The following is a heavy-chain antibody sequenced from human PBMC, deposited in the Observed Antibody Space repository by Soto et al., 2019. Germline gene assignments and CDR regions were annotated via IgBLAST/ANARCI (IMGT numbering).Heavy chain of an antibody. Sequence: GGSLRLSCAASGFTFSSYGMHWVRQAPGKGLEWVAVISYDGSNKYYADSVKGRFTISRDNSKNTLYLQMNSLRAEDTAVYYCAKDQDGEYGYGMDVWGQGTTVTVSS. J-gene: IGHJ6*02. CDR1: GFTFSSYG. D-gene: IGHD4-17*01. CDR3: AKDQDGEYGYGMDV. V-gene: IGHV3-30*18. CDR2: ISYDGSNK.